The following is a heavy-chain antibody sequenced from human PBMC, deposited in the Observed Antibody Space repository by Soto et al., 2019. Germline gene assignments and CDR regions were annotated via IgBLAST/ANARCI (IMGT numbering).Heavy chain of an antibody. CDR2: INSDGSST. Sequence: GGSLRLSCAASGFTFSSYWMHWVRQAPGKGLVWVSRINSDGSSTSYADSVKGRFTISRDNAKNSLYLQMNSLRAEDTAVYYCARGHGDYPSYWLDPWGQGTLVTVSS. D-gene: IGHD4-17*01. V-gene: IGHV3-74*01. CDR1: GFTFSSYW. J-gene: IGHJ5*02. CDR3: ARGHGDYPSYWLDP.